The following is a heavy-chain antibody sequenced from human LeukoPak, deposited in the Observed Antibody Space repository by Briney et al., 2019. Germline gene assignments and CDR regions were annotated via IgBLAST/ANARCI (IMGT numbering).Heavy chain of an antibody. CDR3: ARGGEEGKGYYYMDV. V-gene: IGHV3-48*04. D-gene: IGHD3-16*01. CDR1: GFTFSSYS. J-gene: IGHJ6*03. Sequence: PGVSLRLSCAASGFTFSSYSMNWVRQAPGKGLEWVSYISSSSSTIYYADSVKGRFTISRDNAKNSLYLQMNSLRAEDTAVYYCARGGEEGKGYYYMDVWGKGTTVTVSS. CDR2: ISSSSSTI.